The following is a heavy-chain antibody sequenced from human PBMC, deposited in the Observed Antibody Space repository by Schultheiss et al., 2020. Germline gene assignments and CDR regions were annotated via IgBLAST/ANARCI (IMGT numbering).Heavy chain of an antibody. CDR3: AREGNVDIVATAAYYYGMDV. V-gene: IGHV4-61*02. CDR2: IYTSGST. D-gene: IGHD5-12*01. CDR1: GGSISSGSYY. J-gene: IGHJ6*02. Sequence: SETLSLTCTVSGGSISSGSYYWSWIRQPAGKGLEWIGRIYTSGSTNYNPSLKSRVTMSVDTSKNQFSLKLSSVTAADTAVYYCAREGNVDIVATAAYYYGMDVWGQGTTVTVSS.